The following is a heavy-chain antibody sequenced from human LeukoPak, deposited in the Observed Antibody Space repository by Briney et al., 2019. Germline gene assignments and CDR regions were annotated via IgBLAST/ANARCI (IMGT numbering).Heavy chain of an antibody. J-gene: IGHJ4*02. CDR3: ARDRDYAFDY. V-gene: IGHV3-23*01. D-gene: IGHD4-17*01. Sequence: GGSLRLSCAASGFTFSSYAMSWVRQAPGKGLEWVSVISGSGGNTYYADSVKGRFTISRDNSKNTLYLQLNSLRDEDTALYYCARDRDYAFDYWGQGTLVTVSS. CDR2: ISGSGGNT. CDR1: GFTFSSYA.